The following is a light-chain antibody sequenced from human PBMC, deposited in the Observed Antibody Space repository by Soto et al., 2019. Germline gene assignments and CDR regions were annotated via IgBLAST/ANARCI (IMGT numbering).Light chain of an antibody. J-gene: IGLJ2*01. V-gene: IGLV2-14*03. Sequence: QSALTQPASVSGSPGPSITLSCTGTRSDIGAYNFVSWYQQHPGEVPKLILYDVNVRPSGVSNRFSGSKSGNTASLTISGLQAEDEADYYCTSWTTSTTMIFGGGTKVTVL. CDR2: DVN. CDR3: TSWTTSTTMI. CDR1: RSDIGAYNF.